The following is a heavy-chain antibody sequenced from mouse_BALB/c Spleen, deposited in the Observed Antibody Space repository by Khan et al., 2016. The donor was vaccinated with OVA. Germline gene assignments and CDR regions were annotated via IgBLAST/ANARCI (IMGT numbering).Heavy chain of an antibody. V-gene: IGHV1-4*01. J-gene: IGHJ2*01. CDR1: GYTFTSYT. D-gene: IGHD3-1*01. Sequence: QIQLVQSGAELVKPGASVKMSCKASGYTFTSYTMHWVKQRPGQGLEWIGYINPSSGYTKYTQKFKDKATLTADKSSSTAYMQLSSLTSEDSAVYYCARKSTRASYWGQGTTLTGSS. CDR2: INPSSGYT. CDR3: ARKSTRASY.